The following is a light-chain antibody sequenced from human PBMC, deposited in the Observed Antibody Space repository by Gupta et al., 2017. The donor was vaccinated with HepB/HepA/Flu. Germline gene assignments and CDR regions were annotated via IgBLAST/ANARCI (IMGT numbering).Light chain of an antibody. CDR1: QSLLHSNGRNY. Sequence: IVMPQSPLSLPVTPGEPASISCRSSQSLLHSNGRNYLDWYLQKPGQSPQLLISLGSNRASGVPDRCSGSGSGTDFTLKISRVEAEDVGIYYCMQALQTSYTFGQGTKLEIK. CDR2: LGS. CDR3: MQALQTSYT. J-gene: IGKJ2*01. V-gene: IGKV2-28*01.